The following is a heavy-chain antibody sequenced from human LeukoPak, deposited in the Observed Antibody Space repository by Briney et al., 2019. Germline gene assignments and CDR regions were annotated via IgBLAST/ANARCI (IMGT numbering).Heavy chain of an antibody. CDR2: MYTSGST. CDR1: GGSISSYY. Sequence: PSETLSLTCTVSGGSISSYYWSWIRQPAGKGLEWVGSMYTSGSTNYNPSLKSRVTMSVDTSKNQFSLKLSSVTAADTAVYYCARGEYSSGWWGGAYYFDYWGQGTLVTVSS. D-gene: IGHD6-19*01. V-gene: IGHV4-4*07. J-gene: IGHJ4*02. CDR3: ARGEYSSGWWGGAYYFDY.